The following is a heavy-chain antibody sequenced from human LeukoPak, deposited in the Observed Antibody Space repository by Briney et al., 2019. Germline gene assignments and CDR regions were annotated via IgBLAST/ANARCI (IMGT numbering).Heavy chain of an antibody. CDR2: ISGSGGST. D-gene: IGHD6-13*01. Sequence: GGSLRLSCAASGSTFSSYAMSWVRQAPGKGLEWVSAISGSGGSTYYADSVKGRFTISRDNSKNTLYLQMNSLRAEDTAVYYCAKLSSWTLYYFDYWGQGTLVTVSS. J-gene: IGHJ4*02. CDR3: AKLSSWTLYYFDY. CDR1: GSTFSSYA. V-gene: IGHV3-23*01.